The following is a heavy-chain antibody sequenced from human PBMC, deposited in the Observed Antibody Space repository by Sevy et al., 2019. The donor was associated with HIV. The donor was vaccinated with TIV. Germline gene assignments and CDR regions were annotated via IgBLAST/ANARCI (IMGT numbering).Heavy chain of an antibody. Sequence: GGSLRLSCAASGFTFRDHAMHWVRQAPGKGLEWVAVISYDGSNKYYADSVKGRFTISRDNSKNTLYLQMNSLRPEDTAVYFCAKDRKVLLVVYAIPFDVFDIWGHGTMVTVSS. J-gene: IGHJ3*02. CDR3: AKDRKVLLVVYAIPFDVFDI. CDR2: ISYDGSNK. CDR1: GFTFRDHA. D-gene: IGHD2-8*02. V-gene: IGHV3-30*04.